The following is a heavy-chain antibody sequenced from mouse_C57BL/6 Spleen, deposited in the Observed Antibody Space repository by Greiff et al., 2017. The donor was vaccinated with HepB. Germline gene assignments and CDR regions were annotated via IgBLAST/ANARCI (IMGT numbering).Heavy chain of an antibody. V-gene: IGHV1-55*01. CDR2: IYPGSGST. CDR3: ARIYYDYDGGDDYAMDY. D-gene: IGHD2-4*01. Sequence: QVQLQQPGAELVKPGASVKMSCKASGYTFTSYWITWVKQRPGQGLEWIGDIYPGSGSTNYNEKFKSKATLTVDTSSSTAYMQLSSLTSEDSAVYYCARIYYDYDGGDDYAMDYWGQGTSVTVSS. CDR1: GYTFTSYW. J-gene: IGHJ4*01.